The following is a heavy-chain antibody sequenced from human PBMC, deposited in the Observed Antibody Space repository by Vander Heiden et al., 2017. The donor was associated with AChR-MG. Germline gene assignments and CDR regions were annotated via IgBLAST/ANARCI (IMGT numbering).Heavy chain of an antibody. CDR3: ARGARRFGETKYSDY. V-gene: IGHV3-48*03. J-gene: IGHJ4*01. CDR2: SSSGGSTI. Sequence: EVQLVESGGALVQPGGSLRLSCAASGFTFSSYEMNWVRQAPGKGLEWISYSSSGGSTIDYGDSVKGRFTISRDNAQNSLYLQMNSLTAEDTAVYYCARGARRFGETKYSDYWGHGTLVTVSS. CDR1: GFTFSSYE. D-gene: IGHD3-10*01.